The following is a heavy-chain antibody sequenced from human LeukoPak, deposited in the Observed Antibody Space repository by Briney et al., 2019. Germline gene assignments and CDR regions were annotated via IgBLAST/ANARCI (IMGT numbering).Heavy chain of an antibody. J-gene: IGHJ4*02. D-gene: IGHD5-24*01. CDR3: ARALDGYNAYFDY. Sequence: GGSLRLSCAASGFTVSSNYMSWVRQAPGKGLEWVSVIYSGGSTYYADSVKGRFTISRDNSKNTLYLQMNSLRAEDTVVYYCARALDGYNAYFDYWGQGTLVTVSS. CDR2: IYSGGST. CDR1: GFTVSSNY. V-gene: IGHV3-53*01.